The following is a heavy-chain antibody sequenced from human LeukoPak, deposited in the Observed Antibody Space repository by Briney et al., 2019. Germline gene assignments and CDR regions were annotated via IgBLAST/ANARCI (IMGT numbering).Heavy chain of an antibody. D-gene: IGHD3-22*01. J-gene: IGHJ4*02. Sequence: GGSLRLSCAASGFTFSSYAMSWVRQAPGKGLEWVSGISGSGDNTYYADSVKGRFTISRDNSKNTLYVQVNSLGTEDTTAYYCAKGSYYDSSGSFYFDYWGQGTLVTVSS. CDR2: ISGSGDNT. CDR1: GFTFSSYA. V-gene: IGHV3-23*01. CDR3: AKGSYYDSSGSFYFDY.